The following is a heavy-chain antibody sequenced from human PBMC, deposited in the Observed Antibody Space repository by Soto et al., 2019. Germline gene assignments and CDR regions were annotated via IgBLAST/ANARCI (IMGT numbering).Heavy chain of an antibody. CDR2: IIPIFGTA. D-gene: IGHD2-15*01. Sequence: SVKVSCKASGGTFSSYSISWVRQAPGQGLEWMGGIIPIFGTANYAQKFQGRVTITADESTSTAYMELSSLRSEDTAVYYCARDPRGWFRAFDIWGQGTMVTVSS. V-gene: IGHV1-69*13. CDR3: ARDPRGWFRAFDI. CDR1: GGTFSSYS. J-gene: IGHJ3*02.